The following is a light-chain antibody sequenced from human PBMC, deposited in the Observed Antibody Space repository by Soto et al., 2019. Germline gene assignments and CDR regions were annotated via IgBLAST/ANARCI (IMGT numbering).Light chain of an antibody. CDR3: QQYNSYWT. J-gene: IGKJ1*01. V-gene: IGKV1-5*03. Sequence: DIQMTQSPSTLSASVGDRVTITCRASQSISSWLAWYQQKPGKAPKLLMYQASSLETGVPSRFSGSGSGTEFTLTISSLQPDDFATYYCQQYNSYWTFGQGTKVEIK. CDR2: QAS. CDR1: QSISSW.